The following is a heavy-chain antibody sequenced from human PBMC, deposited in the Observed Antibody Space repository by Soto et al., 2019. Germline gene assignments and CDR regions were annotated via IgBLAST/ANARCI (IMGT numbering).Heavy chain of an antibody. V-gene: IGHV4-4*07. D-gene: IGHD3-3*01. J-gene: IGHJ4*02. CDR2: IDNSGST. Sequence: SETLSLTCTVSGGSISNYFCNWIRQPAGKGLEWIGRIDNSGSTNYNPSLKSRITMSADTSRNQFSLKSNSVTAADTAVYYCARGGQGFWSGPFDYWGQGALVTVSS. CDR3: ARGGQGFWSGPFDY. CDR1: GGSISNYF.